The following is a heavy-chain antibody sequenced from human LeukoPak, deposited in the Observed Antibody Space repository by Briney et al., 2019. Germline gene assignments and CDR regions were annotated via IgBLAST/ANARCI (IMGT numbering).Heavy chain of an antibody. V-gene: IGHV3-74*01. J-gene: IGHJ4*02. D-gene: IGHD5-18*01. Sequence: GGSLRLSCAASGVIFSNYWMHWVRQTPGKGLVWVSRINRDGSSTSYADSVKGRFTISRDNAKNTLYLQMNSLRAEDTAVYYCTRGGGYSYGSFDYWGQGTLVTVSS. CDR3: TRGGGYSYGSFDY. CDR2: INRDGSST. CDR1: GVIFSNYW.